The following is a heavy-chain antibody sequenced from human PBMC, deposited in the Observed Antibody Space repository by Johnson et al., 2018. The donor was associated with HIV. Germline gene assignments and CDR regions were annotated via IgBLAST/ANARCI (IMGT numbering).Heavy chain of an antibody. CDR2: IYSGGST. V-gene: IGHV3-66*02. J-gene: IGHJ3*02. CDR1: GFTFSSYW. D-gene: IGHD1-7*01. Sequence: VQLVESGGGLVQPGGSLRLSCAASGFTFSSYWMSWVRQAPGKGLEWVSVIYSGGSTYYADSVKGRFTISRDNSKNTLYLQMNSLRAEDTAVYYCATSLTGTRPFDIWGQGTMVTVSS. CDR3: ATSLTGTRPFDI.